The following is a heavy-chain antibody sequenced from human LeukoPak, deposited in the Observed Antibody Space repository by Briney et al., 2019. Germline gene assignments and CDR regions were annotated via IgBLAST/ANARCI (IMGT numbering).Heavy chain of an antibody. CDR3: AKGPDKSYYFTDMDG. D-gene: IGHD3-9*01. Sequence: PGGSLRLSCAASGFTFSSYAMHWVRQAPGKGLEWVAVISYDGGNKYYADSVKGRFTISRDNSKNTLYLQMNSLRAEDTAVYYCAKGPDKSYYFTDMDGWGKWTTVTASS. CDR1: GFTFSSYA. V-gene: IGHV3-30-3*01. CDR2: ISYDGGNK. J-gene: IGHJ6*03.